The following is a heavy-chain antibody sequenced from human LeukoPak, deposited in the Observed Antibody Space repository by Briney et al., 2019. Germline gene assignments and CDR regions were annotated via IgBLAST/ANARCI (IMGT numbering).Heavy chain of an antibody. CDR1: GYTFTGYY. D-gene: IGHD5-12*01. CDR3: ARSEDIVATIVGKNWFDP. CDR2: INPNSGGT. V-gene: IGHV1-2*02. J-gene: IGHJ5*02. Sequence: ASVKVSCKASGYTFTGYYMHWVRQAPGQGLECMGWINPNSGGTNYAQKFQGRVTMTRDTSISTAYMELSRLRSDDTAVYYCARSEDIVATIVGKNWFDPWGQGTLVTVSS.